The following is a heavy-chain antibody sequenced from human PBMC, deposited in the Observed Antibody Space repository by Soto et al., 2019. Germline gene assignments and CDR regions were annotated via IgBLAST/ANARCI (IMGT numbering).Heavy chain of an antibody. CDR1: GGSISSGGYY. J-gene: IGHJ5*02. Sequence: QVQLQESGPGLMKPSQTLSLTCTVSGGSISSGGYYWSWIRQHPGKGLEWIGYIYYSGGTYYNPSPKHRVTXPXXXSXYQFSLKLSSVTAADTAVYYCAREEGGGYDHRWFDPWGQGTLGTVSS. V-gene: IGHV4-31*03. CDR2: IYYSGGT. CDR3: AREEGGGYDHRWFDP. D-gene: IGHD5-12*01.